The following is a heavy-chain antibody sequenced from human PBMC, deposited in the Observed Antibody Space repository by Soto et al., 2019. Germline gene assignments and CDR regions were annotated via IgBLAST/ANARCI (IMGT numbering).Heavy chain of an antibody. CDR3: AKQGNWNHFDY. Sequence: PGGSLRLSCAASGFTFSSYGMHWVRQAPGKGLEWVAVISYDGSNKYYADSVKGRFTISRDNSKNTLYLQMNSLRAEDTAVYYCAKQGNWNHFDYWGQGTLVTVSS. CDR1: GFTFSSYG. J-gene: IGHJ4*02. V-gene: IGHV3-30*18. D-gene: IGHD1-20*01. CDR2: ISYDGSNK.